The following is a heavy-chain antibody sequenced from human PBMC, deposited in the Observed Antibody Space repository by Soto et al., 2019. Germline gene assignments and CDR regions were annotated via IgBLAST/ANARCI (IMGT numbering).Heavy chain of an antibody. J-gene: IGHJ4*02. CDR1: GFTFSSYG. CDR3: ANGYCSGGSCDPPS. V-gene: IGHV3-30*18. CDR2: ISYDGSNK. D-gene: IGHD2-15*01. Sequence: WGSLRLSCAASGFTFSSYGMHWVRQAPGKGLEWVAVISYDGSNKYYADSVKGRFTISRDNSKNTLYLQMNSLRAEDTAVYYCANGYCSGGSCDPPSWGQGTLVTVSS.